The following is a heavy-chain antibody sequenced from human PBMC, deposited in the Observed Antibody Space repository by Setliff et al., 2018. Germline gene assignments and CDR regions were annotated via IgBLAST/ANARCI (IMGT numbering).Heavy chain of an antibody. D-gene: IGHD3-16*01. CDR3: ARVFCRRSCLVESYMDV. CDR1: GFTFNMYG. V-gene: IGHV3-30*02. CDR2: TRLDGNSK. Sequence: PGESLKISCAASGFTFNMYGMHWVRQAPGKGLEWVAYTRLDGNSKYYADSVKGRFTISRDNSKNTLYLQMSSLKTEDTAVYFCARVFCRRSCLVESYMDVWGTGTTVTVSS. J-gene: IGHJ6*03.